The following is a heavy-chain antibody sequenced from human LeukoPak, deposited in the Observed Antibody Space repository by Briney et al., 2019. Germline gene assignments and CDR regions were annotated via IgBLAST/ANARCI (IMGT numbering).Heavy chain of an antibody. Sequence: GGSLRLSCAASGIIFSNYAMHWVRQGPRKGLECISTISSDGGSTYYANSVKGRFTISRDNSKNTLYLQMGSLRAEDMAVYYCARGRQGAKTRYFDLWGRGTRVTVSS. CDR1: GIIFSNYA. CDR3: ARGRQGAKTRYFDL. V-gene: IGHV3-64*01. CDR2: ISSDGGST. D-gene: IGHD1-26*01. J-gene: IGHJ2*01.